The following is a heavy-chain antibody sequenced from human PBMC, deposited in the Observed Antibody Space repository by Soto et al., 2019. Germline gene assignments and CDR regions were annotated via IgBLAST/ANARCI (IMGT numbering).Heavy chain of an antibody. Sequence: PSQTLSLTCAISGDSVSSNSAAWNWIRQSPSRGLEWLGRTYYRSKWYNDYAVSVKSRITINPDTSKNQFSLQLNSVTPEDTAVYYCARDRSWGTIFGLVKVSFIGMDVWGQGTTVTVSS. J-gene: IGHJ6*02. CDR1: GDSVSSNSAA. D-gene: IGHD3-3*01. CDR3: ARDRSWGTIFGLVKVSFIGMDV. CDR2: TYYRSKWYN. V-gene: IGHV6-1*01.